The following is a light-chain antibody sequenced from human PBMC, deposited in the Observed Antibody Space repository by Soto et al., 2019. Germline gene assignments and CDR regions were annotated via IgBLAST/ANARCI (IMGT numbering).Light chain of an antibody. Sequence: TQMTQSPSSLSASVGDRVTITCRASQRVRSSLNWYQQKPGRAPKVLISTTSTLQSGVPSRFTGSGSGTDFTLTISNLQPEDSATYYCQQSYTTPYTFGQGTRLEIK. V-gene: IGKV1-39*01. CDR1: QRVRSS. CDR2: TTS. J-gene: IGKJ2*01. CDR3: QQSYTTPYT.